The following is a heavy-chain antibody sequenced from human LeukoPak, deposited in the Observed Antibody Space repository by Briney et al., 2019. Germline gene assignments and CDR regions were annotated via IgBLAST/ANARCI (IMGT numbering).Heavy chain of an antibody. J-gene: IGHJ3*02. CDR1: GFTVSSNY. V-gene: IGHV3-53*01. CDR2: LHSDGRT. CDR3: AKDSPVLRYFDWASTDAFDI. D-gene: IGHD3-9*01. Sequence: GGSLRLSCAASGFTVSSNYMTWARQAPGKGLEWVSVLHSDGRTYYTDSVKGRFTISRDNSKNTLYLQMNSLRAEDTAVYYCAKDSPVLRYFDWASTDAFDIWGQGTMVTVSS.